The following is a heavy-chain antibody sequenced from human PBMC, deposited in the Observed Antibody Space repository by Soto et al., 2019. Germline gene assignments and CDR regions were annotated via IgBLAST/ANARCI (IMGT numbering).Heavy chain of an antibody. V-gene: IGHV4-4*07. J-gene: IGHJ5*02. CDR1: GGSMTGYY. CDR2: VYSSGGT. Sequence: PSETLSLTCTVSGGSMTGYYWTWIRQPAGKGLEWIGRVYSSGGTHYNPSLKSRVTISLDTSKNQFSLRLLSVTDADTAVYFCARGQRFSDWFDPWGQGTLVTVS. D-gene: IGHD3-3*01. CDR3: ARGQRFSDWFDP.